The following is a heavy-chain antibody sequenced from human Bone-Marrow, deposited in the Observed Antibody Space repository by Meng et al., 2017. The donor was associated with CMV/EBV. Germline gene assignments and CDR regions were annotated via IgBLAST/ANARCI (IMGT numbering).Heavy chain of an antibody. CDR1: GFTFSSYG. CDR2: ISYDGSKK. Sequence: GESLKISCAASGFTFSSYGMHWVRQAPGKGLEWVAIISYDGSKKYYADSMKGRFTISRDNFRNTLYLQMNSLRPEDTAVYYCVLSTRTYGLAVWGQGPTAPVSS. D-gene: IGHD2/OR15-2a*01. CDR3: VLSTRTYGLAV. J-gene: IGHJ6*02. V-gene: IGHV3-30*02.